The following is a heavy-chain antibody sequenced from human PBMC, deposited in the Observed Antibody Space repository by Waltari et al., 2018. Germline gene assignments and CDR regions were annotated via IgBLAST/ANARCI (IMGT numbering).Heavy chain of an antibody. D-gene: IGHD3-10*01. CDR1: GGSISRSSYY. Sequence: QLQLQESGPGLVKPSETLSLTCTVSGGSISRSSYYWAWIRQTPAKGLEWIGNIYYGGNSYDNPSLKGRVTISVDTFKNQFSLKVNSVTAADTAVYFCARLDSPMVRGVLFDYWGRGSLVTVSS. CDR2: IYYGGNS. J-gene: IGHJ4*02. CDR3: ARLDSPMVRGVLFDY. V-gene: IGHV4-39*01.